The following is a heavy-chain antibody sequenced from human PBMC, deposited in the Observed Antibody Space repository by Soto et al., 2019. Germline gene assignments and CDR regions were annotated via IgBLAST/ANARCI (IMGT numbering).Heavy chain of an antibody. D-gene: IGHD6-6*01. CDR2: IIPIFGTA. J-gene: IGHJ6*02. CDR3: ASPNIAARTSYYYYGMDV. CDR1: GGTFSSYA. Sequence: SVKVSCKASGGTFSSYAISWVRQAPGQGLEWMGGIIPIFGTANYAQKFQGRVTITADESTSTAYMELSSLRSEDTAVYYCASPNIAARTSYYYYGMDVWGQGTTVTVSS. V-gene: IGHV1-69*13.